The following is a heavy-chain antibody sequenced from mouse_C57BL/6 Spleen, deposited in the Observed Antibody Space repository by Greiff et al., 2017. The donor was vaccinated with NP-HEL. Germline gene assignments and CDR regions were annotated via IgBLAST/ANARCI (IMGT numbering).Heavy chain of an antibody. D-gene: IGHD1-1*01. Sequence: LLESGPGLVAPSQSLSITCTVSGFSLTSYGVHWVRQPPGKGLEWLVVIWSDGSTTYNSALKSRLSISKDNSKSQVFLKMNSLQTDDTAMYYCARHYYGSSYVNWYFDVWGTGTTVTVSS. V-gene: IGHV2-6-1*01. J-gene: IGHJ1*03. CDR1: GFSLTSYG. CDR3: ARHYYGSSYVNWYFDV. CDR2: IWSDGST.